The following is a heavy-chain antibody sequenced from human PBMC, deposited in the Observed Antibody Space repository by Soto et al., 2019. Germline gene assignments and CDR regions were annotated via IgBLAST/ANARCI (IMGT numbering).Heavy chain of an antibody. CDR2: THHSRGT. J-gene: IGHJ4*01. CDR1: GDSIIGTHW. V-gene: IGHV4-4*02. D-gene: IGHD6-13*01. CDR3: ARYSAASGTYYFDY. Sequence: QVQLQESGPGLVKPSGTLSLTCAVSGDSIIGTHWWSWVRRPPGKGLEFIGETHHSRGTNYNPSLTSRVTMXLXKXXNQLSLILYSVTAADTGVYYCARYSAASGTYYFDYWGQGTLVTVSS.